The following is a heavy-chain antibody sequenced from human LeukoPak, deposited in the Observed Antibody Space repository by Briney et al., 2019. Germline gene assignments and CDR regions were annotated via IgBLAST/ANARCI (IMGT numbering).Heavy chain of an antibody. J-gene: IGHJ4*02. CDR3: ARAAKMATINYFDY. CDR2: TYYRSKWYN. CDR1: GDSVSSNSAA. Sequence: SQTLSLTCAISGDSVSSNSAACNWIRQSPSRGLEWLGRTYYRSKWYNDYAVSVKSRITINPDTSKNQFSLQLNSVTPEDTAVYYCARAAKMATINYFDYWGQGTLVTVSS. V-gene: IGHV6-1*01. D-gene: IGHD5-24*01.